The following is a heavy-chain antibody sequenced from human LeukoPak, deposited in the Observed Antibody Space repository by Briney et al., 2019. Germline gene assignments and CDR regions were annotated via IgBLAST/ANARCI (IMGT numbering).Heavy chain of an antibody. V-gene: IGHV3-23*01. Sequence: QAGGSLRLSCAASGFTFSSYGMSWVRQAPGKGLEWVSAISGSGGSTYYADSVKGRFTISRDNSKNTLYLQMNSLRAEDTAVYYCAKDADRYCSSTSCPYFDYWGQGTLVTVSS. CDR1: GFTFSSYG. J-gene: IGHJ4*02. D-gene: IGHD2-2*01. CDR2: ISGSGGST. CDR3: AKDADRYCSSTSCPYFDY.